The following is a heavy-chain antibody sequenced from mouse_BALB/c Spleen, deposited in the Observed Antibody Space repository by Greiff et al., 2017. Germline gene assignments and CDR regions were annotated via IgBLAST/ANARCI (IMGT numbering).Heavy chain of an antibody. CDR2: INPSSGYT. CDR1: GYTFTSYT. D-gene: IGHD2-3*01. CDR3: ASSYDGYYVRVAY. Sequence: VKLQESGAELARPGASVKMSCKASGYTFTSYTMHWVKQRPGQGLEWIGYINPSSGYTNYNQKFKDKATLTADKSSSTAYMQLSSLTSEDSAVYYCASSYDGYYVRVAYWGQGTLVTVSA. J-gene: IGHJ3*01. V-gene: IGHV1-4*01.